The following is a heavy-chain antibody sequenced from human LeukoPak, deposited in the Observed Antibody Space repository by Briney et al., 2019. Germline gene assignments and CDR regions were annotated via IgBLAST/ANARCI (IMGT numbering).Heavy chain of an antibody. CDR2: IYHSGST. V-gene: IGHV4-38-2*01. CDR3: ARLRFWADMFSNFDY. Sequence: SENLSLTCAVSGYSLSRGFHRALVRQTPRKGVGGFGSIYHSGSTYQNPSLKSRVTISVDMSKNQFSLKLRSVTAADTAVYYCARLRFWADMFSNFDYWGQGTLVTVSS. J-gene: IGHJ4*02. CDR1: GYSLSRGFH. D-gene: IGHD3-10*02.